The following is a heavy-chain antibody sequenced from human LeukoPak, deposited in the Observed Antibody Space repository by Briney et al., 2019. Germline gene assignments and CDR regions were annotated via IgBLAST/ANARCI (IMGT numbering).Heavy chain of an antibody. J-gene: IGHJ4*02. D-gene: IGHD5-12*01. Sequence: GGSLRLSCAASGFSFSSYWMSWVRLAPGKGLEWVANIKQDGSEKVYVDSVKGRFTISRDNAKNSLYLQMNSLSAEDSAVYYCARDQYSGYEDYWGQRTLVTVSS. CDR2: IKQDGSEK. CDR1: GFSFSSYW. V-gene: IGHV3-7*05. CDR3: ARDQYSGYEDY.